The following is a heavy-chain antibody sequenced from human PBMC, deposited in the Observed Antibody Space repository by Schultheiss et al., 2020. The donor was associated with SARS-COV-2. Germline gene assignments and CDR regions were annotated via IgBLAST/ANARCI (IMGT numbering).Heavy chain of an antibody. CDR3: ARGSAEHSTTVVPFDY. D-gene: IGHD4-23*01. Sequence: SVKVSCKASGGTFSRYAINWVRQAPGQGLEWMGGIIPLFGTANYAQRFQGRVTITADESTSTAYMELNSLRSEDTAVYYCARGSAEHSTTVVPFDYWGQGTLVTVSS. CDR2: IIPLFGTA. V-gene: IGHV1-69*13. J-gene: IGHJ4*02. CDR1: GGTFSRYA.